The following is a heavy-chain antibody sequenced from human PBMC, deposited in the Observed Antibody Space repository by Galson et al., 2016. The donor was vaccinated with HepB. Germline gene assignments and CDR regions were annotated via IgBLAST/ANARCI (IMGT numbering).Heavy chain of an antibody. CDR3: ARAWGRGRYYYSSGNLNLVGGLDV. CDR2: TYYRSKWYN. V-gene: IGHV6-1*01. J-gene: IGHJ6*02. Sequence: CAISGVSVSSNNAAWNWIRQSPSRGLEWLGRTYYRSKWYNDYAVPVKSRITVNPDTSKNQFSLHLNSVTPEDTAVYYCARAWGRGRYYYSSGNLNLVGGLDVWGQGTTVSVSS. D-gene: IGHD3-10*01. CDR1: GVSVSSNNAA.